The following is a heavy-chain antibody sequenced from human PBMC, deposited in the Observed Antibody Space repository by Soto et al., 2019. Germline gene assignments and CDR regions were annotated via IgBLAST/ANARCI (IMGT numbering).Heavy chain of an antibody. CDR2: IYYSGST. CDR3: ATSNSFDP. Sequence: QLQLQESGPGLVKPSETLSLTCTVSGGSISSRGYYWGWIRQPPGKGLEWIGTIYYSGSTYYNPSLKSRVTISVDTSKNQFSLKLSSVTAADTAVYYCATSNSFDPWGQGTLVTVSS. CDR1: GGSISSRGYY. J-gene: IGHJ5*02. V-gene: IGHV4-39*01.